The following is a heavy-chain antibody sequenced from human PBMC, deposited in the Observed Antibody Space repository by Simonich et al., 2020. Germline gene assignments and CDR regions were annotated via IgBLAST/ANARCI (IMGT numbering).Heavy chain of an antibody. CDR1: GGSISSYY. CDR3: ARGGLYFDY. D-gene: IGHD2-15*01. CDR2: IYYSGST. J-gene: IGHJ4*02. V-gene: IGHV4-59*01. Sequence: QVQLQESGPGLVKPSETLSLTCTASGGSISSYYWSWIRQPPGKGLEWIGYIYYSGSTNYHPSLKRRVTISVDTSKNQFSLKLSSVTAADTAVYYCARGGLYFDYWGQGTLVTVSS.